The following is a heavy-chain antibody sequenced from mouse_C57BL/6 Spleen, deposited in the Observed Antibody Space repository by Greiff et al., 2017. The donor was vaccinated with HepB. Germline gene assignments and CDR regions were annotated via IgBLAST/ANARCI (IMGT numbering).Heavy chain of an antibody. Sequence: EVKLMESGEGLVKPGGSLKLSCAASGFTFSSYAMSWVRQTPEKRLEWVAYISSGGDYIYYADTVKGRFTISRDNARNTLYLQMSSLKSEDTAMYYCTRDRDSSGSFDYWGQGTTLTVSS. CDR2: ISSGGDYI. V-gene: IGHV5-9-1*02. D-gene: IGHD3-2*02. CDR1: GFTFSSYA. J-gene: IGHJ2*01. CDR3: TRDRDSSGSFDY.